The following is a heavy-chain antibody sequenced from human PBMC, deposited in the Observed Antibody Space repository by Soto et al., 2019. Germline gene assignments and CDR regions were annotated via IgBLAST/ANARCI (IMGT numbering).Heavy chain of an antibody. D-gene: IGHD3-9*01. J-gene: IGHJ6*02. CDR2: IYYSWST. V-gene: IGHV4-59*01. CDR3: ARLNYDILIGSYYYYYYGLDV. Sequence: SETLSLTCTVSGGSISSYYWSWIRQPPGKGLEWIGYIYYSWSTNYNPSLKSRVTISVDTSKNQFSLKLSSVTAADTAVYYCARLNYDILIGSYYYYYYGLDVWGQGTTVTVSS. CDR1: GGSISSYY.